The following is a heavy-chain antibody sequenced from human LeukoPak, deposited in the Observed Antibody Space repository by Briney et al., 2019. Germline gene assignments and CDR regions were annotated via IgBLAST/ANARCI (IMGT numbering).Heavy chain of an antibody. V-gene: IGHV4-4*02. J-gene: IGHJ4*02. D-gene: IGHD4-23*01. CDR3: ARDGDGYGGNSYWY. Sequence: PSETLSLTCAVSGGSISSSNWWSWVRQPPGKGLEWIGEIYHSGSTNYNPSLKSRVTISVDKSKNQFSLKLSSVTAADTAVYYCARDGDGYGGNSYWYWGQGTLVTVSS. CDR1: GGSISSSNW. CDR2: IYHSGST.